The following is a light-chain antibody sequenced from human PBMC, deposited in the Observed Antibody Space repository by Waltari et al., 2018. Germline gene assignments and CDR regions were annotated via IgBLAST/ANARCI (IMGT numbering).Light chain of an antibody. CDR1: SGHSRNV. CDR3: QTGGHGTWV. J-gene: IGLJ3*02. CDR2: VNGDGSH. V-gene: IGLV4-69*01. Sequence: QLVLTQSPSASAPLVASVKLTCTLSSGHSRNVIAWLPPQPGTGPRYLMKVNGDGSHSKGDRIPYRFSGASSGEEHFLTISSLQSEDEADYYCQTGGHGTWVFGGGTKLTVL.